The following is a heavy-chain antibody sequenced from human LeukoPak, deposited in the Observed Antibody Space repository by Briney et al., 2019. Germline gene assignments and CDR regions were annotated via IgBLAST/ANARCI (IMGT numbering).Heavy chain of an antibody. CDR1: GGSISSYY. CDR2: IHYSGST. D-gene: IGHD3-22*01. CDR3: ARQKAITMIVVVPDAFDI. V-gene: IGHV4-59*08. Sequence: KPSETLSLTCTVSGGSISSYYWSWIRQPPGKGLEWIAYIHYSGSTNYNPSLKSRVTISVDTSKTRFSLTLSSVTAADTAVYYCARQKAITMIVVVPDAFDIWGQGTMVTVSS. J-gene: IGHJ3*02.